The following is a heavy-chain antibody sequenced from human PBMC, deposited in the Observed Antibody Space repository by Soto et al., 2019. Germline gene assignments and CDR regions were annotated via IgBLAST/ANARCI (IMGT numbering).Heavy chain of an antibody. CDR3: ARDENNEGGRGTIFGVVTGATGGMDV. V-gene: IGHV1-69*13. J-gene: IGHJ6*02. D-gene: IGHD3-3*01. CDR2: IIPIFGTA. Sequence: VKVSCKASGGTFSSYAISWVRQAPGQGLEWMGGIIPIFGTANYAQKFQGRVTITADESTSTAYMELSSLRSEDTAVYYCARDENNEGGRGTIFGVVTGATGGMDVWGQGTTVTVSS. CDR1: GGTFSSYA.